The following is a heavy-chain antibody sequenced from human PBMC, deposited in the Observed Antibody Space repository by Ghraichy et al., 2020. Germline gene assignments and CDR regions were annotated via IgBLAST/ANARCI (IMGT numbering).Heavy chain of an antibody. D-gene: IGHD1-26*01. CDR2: IKQSGGEK. Sequence: GGSLRLSCVGSEFSFNKFWMSWVRQAPGKGLEWVASIKQSGGEKQYADSLKGRIAISRDNTQNSLFLKLDSLRVDDTAVYYCARARGGWCTTTNCFAEYAEDWGEGTLVTVSS. CDR1: EFSFNKFW. J-gene: IGHJ4*02. CDR3: ARARGGWCTTTNCFAEYAED. V-gene: IGHV3-7*01.